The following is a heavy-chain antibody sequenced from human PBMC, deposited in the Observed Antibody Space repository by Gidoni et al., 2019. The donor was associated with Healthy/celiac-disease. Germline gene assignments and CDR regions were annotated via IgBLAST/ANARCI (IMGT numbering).Heavy chain of an antibody. CDR1: GFTFSSYA. CDR2: ISYDGSNK. CDR3: ARGPGPFDY. V-gene: IGHV3-30*04. J-gene: IGHJ4*02. Sequence: QVQLVESGGGVVQPGRSLRHSCAASGFTFSSYAIHWVRQAPGKGLEWVAVISYDGSNKYYADSVKGRFTISRDNSKNTLYLQMNSLRAEDTAVYYCARGPGPFDYWGQGTLVTVSS.